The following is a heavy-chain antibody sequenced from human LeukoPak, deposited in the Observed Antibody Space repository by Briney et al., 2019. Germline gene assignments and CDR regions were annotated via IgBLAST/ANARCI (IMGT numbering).Heavy chain of an antibody. V-gene: IGHV3-33*01. CDR2: IWYDGSNR. Sequence: GGSLRLSCAASGFTFSSYGMYWVRQAPGKGLEWVALIWYDGSNRYCADSVKGRFTISRDNSKNTLYLQMNSLRAEDTAVYYCASWRGSGSYGGYFDYWGQGTLVTVSS. CDR1: GFTFSSYG. CDR3: ASWRGSGSYGGYFDY. J-gene: IGHJ4*02. D-gene: IGHD3-10*01.